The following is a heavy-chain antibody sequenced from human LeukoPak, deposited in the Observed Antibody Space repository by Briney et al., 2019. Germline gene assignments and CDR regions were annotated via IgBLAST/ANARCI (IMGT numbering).Heavy chain of an antibody. V-gene: IGHV4-39*07. CDR2: IDHSGST. Sequence: PSETLSLTCTVSGGSITSSSYYWVWIRQPPGKGLEWIGEIDHSGSTNYNPSLKSRVTMSLDMSKNQFSLKLSSVTAADTAVYYCARGRAPENWGQGTLVTVSS. J-gene: IGHJ4*02. CDR3: ARGRAPEN. CDR1: GGSITSSSYY.